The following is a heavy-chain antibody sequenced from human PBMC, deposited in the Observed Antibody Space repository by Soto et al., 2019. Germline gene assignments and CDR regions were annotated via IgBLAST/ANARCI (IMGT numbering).Heavy chain of an antibody. Sequence: SETLSLTCTVSGGSISGHYWSWVRQPPGKGLQYIGYISYSGSTNYNPSLKSRVTISVDTSNNQFSLRLSSVTAADTAVYYCARDVGLQHDTGYYDFWSGKNNWFDPWGQGILVTVSS. CDR3: ARDVGLQHDTGYYDFWSGKNNWFDP. CDR2: ISYSGST. V-gene: IGHV4-59*11. CDR1: GGSISGHY. J-gene: IGHJ5*02. D-gene: IGHD3-3*01.